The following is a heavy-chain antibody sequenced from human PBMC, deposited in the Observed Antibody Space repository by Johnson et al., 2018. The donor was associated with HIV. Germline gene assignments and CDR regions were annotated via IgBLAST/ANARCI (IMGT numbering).Heavy chain of an antibody. J-gene: IGHJ3*02. V-gene: IGHV3-23*04. CDR1: PFTFSTYA. Sequence: EQLVESGGGLVQPGGSLRLSCGASPFTFSTYAVSWVRQGPVKGLDCVSVISGSGGSTYYADSVKGRFTLSRDNSKNTLYLQMNSLRAEDTAVYDCAKDWAYSSSWYDEGLAFDIWGQGTMVTVSS. D-gene: IGHD6-13*01. CDR3: AKDWAYSSSWYDEGLAFDI. CDR2: ISGSGGST.